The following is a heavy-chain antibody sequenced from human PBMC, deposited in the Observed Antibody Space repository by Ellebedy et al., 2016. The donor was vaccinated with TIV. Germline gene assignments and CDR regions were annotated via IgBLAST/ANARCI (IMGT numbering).Heavy chain of an antibody. V-gene: IGHV3-23*01. D-gene: IGHD3-10*01. J-gene: IGHJ4*02. Sequence: PSETLSLTCVVSGGSISSSNWWSWVRQAPGKGLEWVSRISGSSGSGSTHYADSVKGRFTISRDNSRNTLYLQMNSLRAEDTAIYYCAKGRSGTYIHHAFDYWGQGTLVTVSS. CDR2: ISGSSGSGST. CDR1: GGSISSSN. CDR3: AKGRSGTYIHHAFDY.